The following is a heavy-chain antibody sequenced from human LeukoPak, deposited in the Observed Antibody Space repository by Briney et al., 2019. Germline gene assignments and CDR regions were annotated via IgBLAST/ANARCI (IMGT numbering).Heavy chain of an antibody. V-gene: IGHV1-8*03. J-gene: IGHJ4*02. CDR2: MNPNSGNT. D-gene: IGHD3-3*01. CDR1: GYTFTSYD. Sequence: ALVKVSCKASGYTFTSYDINWVRQATGQGLEWMGWMNPNSGNTGYAQKFQGRVTITRNTSISTAYMELSSLRSEDTAVYYCARGPYYDFWSGQGYFDYWGQGTLVTVSS. CDR3: ARGPYYDFWSGQGYFDY.